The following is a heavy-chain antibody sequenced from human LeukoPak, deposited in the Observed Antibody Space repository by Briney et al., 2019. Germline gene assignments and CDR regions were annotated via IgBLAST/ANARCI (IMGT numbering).Heavy chain of an antibody. CDR2: ISSSSSYT. Sequence: PGGSLRLSCAASGFTFSDYYMSWIRQAPGKGLEWVSYISSSSSYTNYADSVKGRFTISRDNAKNSLYLQMNSLRAEDTAVYYCARGIRENYYDSSGYYTSDWFDPWGQGTLVTASS. CDR3: ARGIRENYYDSSGYYTSDWFDP. D-gene: IGHD3-22*01. V-gene: IGHV3-11*05. J-gene: IGHJ5*02. CDR1: GFTFSDYY.